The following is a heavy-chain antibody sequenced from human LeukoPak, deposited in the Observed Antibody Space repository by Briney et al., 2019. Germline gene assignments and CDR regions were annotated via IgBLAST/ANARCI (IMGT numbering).Heavy chain of an antibody. Sequence: GGSLRLSCAASGFTLSNYALSWVRQAPGKGLEWVSGISGSGGNAYYADSVKGRFTISRDNSKSTLYLQMNSLRAEDTAVYYCAKEGARLRGPFDYWGQGTRVTVSS. D-gene: IGHD5-12*01. V-gene: IGHV3-23*01. CDR3: AKEGARLRGPFDY. J-gene: IGHJ4*02. CDR2: ISGSGGNA. CDR1: GFTLSNYA.